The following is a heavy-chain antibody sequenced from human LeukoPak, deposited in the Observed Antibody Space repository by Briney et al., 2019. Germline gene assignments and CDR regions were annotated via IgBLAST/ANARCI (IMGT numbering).Heavy chain of an antibody. D-gene: IGHD4-23*01. CDR2: IYPGDSDN. J-gene: IGHJ4*02. CDR3: AKGDYGGNYFDY. V-gene: IGHV5-51*01. Sequence: GESLKISCKGPGYSFTSHWIGWVRQGPGKGLEWRGIIYPGDSDNRYSTSFQSQVTISADKYISTAYLQWSDLKASDTAMYYCAKGDYGGNYFDYWGQGTLVTVSS. CDR1: GYSFTSHW.